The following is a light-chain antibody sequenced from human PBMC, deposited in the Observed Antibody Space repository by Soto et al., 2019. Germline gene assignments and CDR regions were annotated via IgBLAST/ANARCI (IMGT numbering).Light chain of an antibody. Sequence: DIVMTQSPDSLAVSLGERATINCKSSQSVLYSSNNKNYLAWYQQKPGQPPKLLIYWASTRESGVPDRFSGSGSGTDFTLTISSLQAEDVAVYYCQQYYSHPPLTFGGGTKVDIK. CDR2: WAS. CDR1: QSVLYSSNNKNY. J-gene: IGKJ4*01. CDR3: QQYYSHPPLT. V-gene: IGKV4-1*01.